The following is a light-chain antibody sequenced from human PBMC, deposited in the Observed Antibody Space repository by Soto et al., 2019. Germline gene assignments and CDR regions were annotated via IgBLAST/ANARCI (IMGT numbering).Light chain of an antibody. CDR3: QSFDSSLTAWV. V-gene: IGLV1-40*01. Sequence: VLTQPPSVSGAPGQRVTISCTGSNSNIGAGYDLHWYQQFPGAAPKLLIFAYTNRPSGVPDRFSGSKSGTSASLAITGLQADDEADYYCQSFDSSLTAWVFGGGTKLTVL. CDR2: AYT. J-gene: IGLJ3*02. CDR1: NSNIGAGYD.